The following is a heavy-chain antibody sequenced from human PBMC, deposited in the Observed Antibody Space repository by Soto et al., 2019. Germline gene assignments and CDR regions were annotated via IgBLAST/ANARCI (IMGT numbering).Heavy chain of an antibody. CDR2: ISSSSTTK. Sequence: GKGLEWVSYISSSSTTKYYADSVKGRFTISRDNAKNSLYLQMNSLRAEDTAVFFFFQAEDGIRDVRSVSAFLLNRSSDL. V-gene: IGHV3-48*01. J-gene: IGHJ2*01. D-gene: IGHD3-10*02. CDR3: FQAEDGIRDVRSVSAFLLNRSSDL.